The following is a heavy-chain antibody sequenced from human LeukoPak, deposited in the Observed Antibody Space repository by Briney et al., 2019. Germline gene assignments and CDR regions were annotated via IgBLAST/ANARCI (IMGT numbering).Heavy chain of an antibody. CDR3: ARVVVGAAGNWFDP. Sequence: ASVTVSCKASGYSFTSYGLTWVRQAAGQGVEWMGWISGYNGNTNYAQKLQGRVTMTTDTSTSTAYMELRSLRSDDTAVYYCARVVVGAAGNWFDPWGQGTLVTVSS. CDR2: ISGYNGNT. D-gene: IGHD2-15*01. V-gene: IGHV1-18*01. J-gene: IGHJ5*02. CDR1: GYSFTSYG.